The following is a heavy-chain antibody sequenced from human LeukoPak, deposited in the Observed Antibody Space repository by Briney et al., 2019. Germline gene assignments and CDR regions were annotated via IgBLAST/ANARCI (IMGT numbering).Heavy chain of an antibody. CDR1: GYTFTSYG. Sequence: ASVKGSCKASGYTFTSYGISWVRQAPGQGLEWMGWIRAYNGNTNYAQKLQGRVTMTTDTSTSTAYMELRSLRSDDTAVYYCARDKRDGHAFDIWGQGTMVTVSS. CDR3: ARDKRDGHAFDI. CDR2: IRAYNGNT. J-gene: IGHJ3*02. D-gene: IGHD5-24*01. V-gene: IGHV1-18*01.